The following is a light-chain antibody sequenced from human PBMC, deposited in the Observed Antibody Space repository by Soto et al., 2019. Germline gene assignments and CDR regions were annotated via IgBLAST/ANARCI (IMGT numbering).Light chain of an antibody. CDR3: QQYNNWPPMA. CDR1: QSVSSN. Sequence: IVRTQSPATLSVSPGERATLSCRASQSVSSNLAWYQQKPGQAPRLLIYGASTRATGIPARFSGSGSGTEFTLTISSLQSEDFAVYYCQQYNNWPPMAFGQGTKVEIK. J-gene: IGKJ1*01. V-gene: IGKV3-15*01. CDR2: GAS.